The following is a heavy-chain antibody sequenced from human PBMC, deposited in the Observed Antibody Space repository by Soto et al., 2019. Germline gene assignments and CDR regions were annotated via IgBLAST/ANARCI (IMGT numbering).Heavy chain of an antibody. D-gene: IGHD3-10*01. Sequence: QVQVVQCGVEVRRPGSSVKVSCKASGDTFKNCVISWVRQGPGQGLEWMGVIIPLFGTTDFAQRFQGRLTITTDESKTTAYMELSRHRSETTATYYCAAELGFGKLSVVWGQGTTVIVSS. CDR1: GDTFKNCV. CDR2: IIPLFGTT. J-gene: IGHJ6*02. V-gene: IGHV1-69*01. CDR3: AAELGFGKLSVV.